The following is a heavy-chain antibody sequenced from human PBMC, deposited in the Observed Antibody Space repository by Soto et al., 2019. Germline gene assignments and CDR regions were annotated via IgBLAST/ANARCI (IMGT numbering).Heavy chain of an antibody. CDR2: ILHTGGT. V-gene: IGHV4-30-2*01. CDR3: ARLQFGEGFDY. Sequence: SETLSLTCAVSGGSISGGGFSWSWIRQPPGKGLEWIGYILHTGGTQYNPSLKSRVSMSVDKSKNQFSLHLTSVTAADTAVYYCARLQFGEGFDYWGQGALVTVYS. J-gene: IGHJ4*02. CDR1: GGSISGGGFS. D-gene: IGHD3-10*01.